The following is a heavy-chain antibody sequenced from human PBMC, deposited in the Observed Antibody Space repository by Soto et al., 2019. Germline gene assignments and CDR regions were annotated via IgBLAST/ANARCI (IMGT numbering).Heavy chain of an antibody. V-gene: IGHV1-46*01. CDR2: INPSGSST. D-gene: IGHD3-9*01. J-gene: IGHJ5*02. CDR3: ARDMAHYDILTGYPPSEYNWFDP. CDR1: GYTFTSYY. Sequence: GASVKVSCKASGYTFTSYYMHWVRQAPGQGLEWMRIINPSGSSTSYAQKNQSRVTMTRDTSTSTVYIEQSSLRSEDTAVYYCARDMAHYDILTGYPPSEYNWFDPWGQGTQVTVSS.